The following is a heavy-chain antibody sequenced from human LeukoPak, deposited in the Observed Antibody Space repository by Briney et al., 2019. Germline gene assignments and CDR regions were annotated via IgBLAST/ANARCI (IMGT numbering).Heavy chain of an antibody. CDR1: GGTFSSYA. V-gene: IGHV1-69*13. CDR2: IIPIFGTA. J-gene: IGHJ4*02. CDR3: ARMDMEYYDILTGYYGY. D-gene: IGHD3-9*01. Sequence: ASVKVSCKASGGTFSSYAISWVRQAPGQGLEWMGGIIPIFGTANYAQKFQGRVTITADESMSTAYMELSSLRSEDTAVYYCARMDMEYYDILTGYYGYWGQGTLVTVSS.